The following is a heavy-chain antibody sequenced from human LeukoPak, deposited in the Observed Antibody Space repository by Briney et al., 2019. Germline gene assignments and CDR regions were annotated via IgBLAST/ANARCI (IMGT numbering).Heavy chain of an antibody. J-gene: IGHJ6*04. V-gene: IGHV3-53*01. D-gene: IGHD2-15*01. CDR3: ARDGCSGGSCYTPREYYYYGMDV. CDR2: VYSDGST. Sequence: PGGSLRLSCAASGFTVSSNYMSWVRQAPGKGLEWDSVVYSDGSTYYADSVKGRFTISRDNSNNTLYLQMNSLRAEDTAVYYCARDGCSGGSCYTPREYYYYGMDVWGKGTTVTVSS. CDR1: GFTVSSNY.